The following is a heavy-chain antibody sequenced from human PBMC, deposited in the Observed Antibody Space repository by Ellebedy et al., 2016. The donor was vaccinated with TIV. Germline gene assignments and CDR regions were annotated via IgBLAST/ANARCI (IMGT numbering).Heavy chain of an antibody. CDR3: ARLSNWSIDF. V-gene: IGHV3-30*03. CDR2: ISYDGSNK. J-gene: IGHJ4*02. CDR1: GFTFSSYG. D-gene: IGHD1-20*01. Sequence: PGGSLRLSCAASGFTFSSYGMHWVRQAPGKGLEWVAVISYDGSNKSYADSVKGRFTISRDNSKYTLYLQMNSLTAEDTAVYYCARLSNWSIDFWGQGTLVTVSS.